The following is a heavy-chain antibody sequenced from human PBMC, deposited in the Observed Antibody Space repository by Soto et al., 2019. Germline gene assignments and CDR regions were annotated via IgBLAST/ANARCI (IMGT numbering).Heavy chain of an antibody. J-gene: IGHJ6*02. V-gene: IGHV3-48*03. CDR3: ASHAGTTVTTKPFYYYYGMDV. D-gene: IGHD4-17*01. Sequence: GESLKISCAASGFTFSSYEMNWVRQAPGKGLEWVSYISSSGSTIYYADSVKGRFTISRDNAKNSLYLQMNSLRAEDTAVYYCASHAGTTVTTKPFYYYYGMDVWGQGTTVTVS. CDR2: ISSSGSTI. CDR1: GFTFSSYE.